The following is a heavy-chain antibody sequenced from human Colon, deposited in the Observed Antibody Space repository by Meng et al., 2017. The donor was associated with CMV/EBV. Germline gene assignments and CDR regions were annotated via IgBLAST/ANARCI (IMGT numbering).Heavy chain of an antibody. Sequence: SETLSLTCTVSGGSFTGFYWSWIRQSPGKGLEWIGEINHIGNTYYNPSLKSRVTISLDTSKNQFSLTLNSVTAADTAVYYCARDSPATGGDYMESFDVWGQGSRVTVSS. CDR1: GGSFTGFY. D-gene: IGHD2-21*02. CDR2: INHIGNT. V-gene: IGHV4-34*01. J-gene: IGHJ3*01. CDR3: ARDSPATGGDYMESFDV.